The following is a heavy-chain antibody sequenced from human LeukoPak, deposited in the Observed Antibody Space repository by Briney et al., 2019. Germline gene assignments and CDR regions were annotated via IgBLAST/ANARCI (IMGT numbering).Heavy chain of an antibody. J-gene: IGHJ3*02. Sequence: GGSLRLSCAASGFTFSTYSMNWVRQAPGKGLEWVSYISSSTTNMYYADSVKGRFTISRDNAKNSLYLQMNSLRAEDTAVYYCASSHDYGGWWAFHIWGQGTMVIVSS. CDR1: GFTFSTYS. CDR3: ASSHDYGGWWAFHI. D-gene: IGHD4-17*01. V-gene: IGHV3-48*01. CDR2: ISSSTTNM.